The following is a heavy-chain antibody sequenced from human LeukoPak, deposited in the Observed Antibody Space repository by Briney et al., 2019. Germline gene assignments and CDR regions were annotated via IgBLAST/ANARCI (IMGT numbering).Heavy chain of an antibody. CDR1: GLTFNDYA. Sequence: GGSLRLSCAASGLTFNDYAMSWVRQTPGKGLEWVSAISGSGYNTYYADSVKGRFTISRDNAKNSLYLQMNSLRDEDTAVYYCARDTEHLYFVFDYWGQGTLVTVSS. D-gene: IGHD2-2*02. CDR3: ARDTEHLYFVFDY. CDR2: ISGSGYNT. V-gene: IGHV3-23*01. J-gene: IGHJ4*02.